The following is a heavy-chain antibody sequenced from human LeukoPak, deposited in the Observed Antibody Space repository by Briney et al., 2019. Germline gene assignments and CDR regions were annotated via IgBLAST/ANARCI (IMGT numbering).Heavy chain of an antibody. Sequence: SETLSLTCAVYGGSFSGYYWSWIRQPPGKGLEWIGSIYHSGSTYYNPSLKSRVTISVDTSKNQFSLKLSSVTAADTAVYYCARDRSGSYDTVAYFDYWGQGTLVTVSS. J-gene: IGHJ4*02. V-gene: IGHV4-34*01. CDR1: GGSFSGYY. CDR2: IYHSGST. D-gene: IGHD1-26*01. CDR3: ARDRSGSYDTVAYFDY.